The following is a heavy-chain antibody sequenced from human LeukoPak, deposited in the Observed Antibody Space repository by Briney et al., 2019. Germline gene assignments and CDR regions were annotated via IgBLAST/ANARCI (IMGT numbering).Heavy chain of an antibody. V-gene: IGHV1-2*02. Sequence: ASVKVSCKASGYTFTGYYMHWVRQAPGQGLEWMGWINPNSGGTNYAQKFQGRVTMTRDTSISTAYMELSRLRSDDTAVYYCARDRNYDILTGYENWFDPWGQGTLVTVSS. CDR1: GYTFTGYY. CDR3: ARDRNYDILTGYENWFDP. D-gene: IGHD3-9*01. CDR2: INPNSGGT. J-gene: IGHJ5*02.